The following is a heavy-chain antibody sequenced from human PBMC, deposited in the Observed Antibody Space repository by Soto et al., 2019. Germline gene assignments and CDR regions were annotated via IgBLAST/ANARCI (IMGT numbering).Heavy chain of an antibody. V-gene: IGHV4-30-4*01. CDR1: GGSISSGDYY. J-gene: IGHJ3*02. CDR2: IYYSGST. Sequence: SETLSLTCTVSGGSISSGDYYWSWIRQPPGKGLEWIGYIYYSGSTYYNPSLRSRVTISVDTSKNQFSLKLSSVTAADTAVYYCASRSGYYFIAPNAFDIWGQGTMVTVSS. CDR3: ASRSGYYFIAPNAFDI. D-gene: IGHD3-22*01.